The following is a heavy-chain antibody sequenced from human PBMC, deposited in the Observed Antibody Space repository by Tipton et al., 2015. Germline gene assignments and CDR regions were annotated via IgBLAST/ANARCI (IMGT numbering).Heavy chain of an antibody. J-gene: IGHJ4*02. V-gene: IGHV5-51*01. D-gene: IGHD1-26*01. CDR2: IYPGDSET. Sequence: QLMQSGAEVKKPGESLKISCKGSGYIFTSFWIGWVRQMPGKGLEWMGTIYPGDSETRYNPSFQGQVTISADKSITTAYLQRCSLKASDTAMYYCVRRARRVGSHSYPYYFDYWGQGTLVPVSS. CDR3: VRRARRVGSHSYPYYFDY. CDR1: GYIFTSFW.